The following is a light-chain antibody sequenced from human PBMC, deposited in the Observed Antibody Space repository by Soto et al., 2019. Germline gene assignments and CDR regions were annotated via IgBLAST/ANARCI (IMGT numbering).Light chain of an antibody. CDR1: QSVRSY. J-gene: IGKJ1*01. V-gene: IGKV3-11*01. CDR2: DAS. CDR3: QQYGSSPPWT. Sequence: EIVLTQSPATLSLSPGERATLSCRASQSVRSYLAWYQQKPGQAPRLLLYDASNRATGIPARFSGSGSGTDFTLTISSLEPEDFAVYYCQQYGSSPPWTFGQGTKVDIK.